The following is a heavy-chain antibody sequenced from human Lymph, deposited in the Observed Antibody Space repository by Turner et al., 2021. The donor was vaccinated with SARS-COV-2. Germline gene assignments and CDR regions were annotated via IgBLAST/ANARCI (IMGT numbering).Heavy chain of an antibody. CDR2: IYNRGST. CDR3: ARETVNNWVDP. CDR1: GGSMNSNY. J-gene: IGHJ5*02. Sequence: QVQLQESGPRLVKPLETLSLTCTVSGGSMNSNYWSWIRQPPGKGLEWMGYIYNRGSTNYNPSLESRVTISVDTSRNQFSLNLTSVTAADTAIYNCARETVNNWVDPWGQGTLVTVSS. V-gene: IGHV4-59*01. D-gene: IGHD2-21*02.